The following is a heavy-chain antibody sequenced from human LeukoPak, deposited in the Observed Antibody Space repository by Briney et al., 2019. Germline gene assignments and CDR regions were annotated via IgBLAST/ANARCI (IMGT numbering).Heavy chain of an antibody. CDR3: ARVPYCGGDCYSYYFDY. CDR1: GGTFSSYA. V-gene: IGHV1-69*05. Sequence: GASVKVSCKASGGTFSSYAISWVRQAPGQGLEWMGGIIPIFGTANYAQKFQGRVTITTDESTSTAYMELSSLRSEDTAEYYCARVPYCGGDCYSYYFDYWGQGTLVTVSS. D-gene: IGHD2-21*01. CDR2: IIPIFGTA. J-gene: IGHJ4*02.